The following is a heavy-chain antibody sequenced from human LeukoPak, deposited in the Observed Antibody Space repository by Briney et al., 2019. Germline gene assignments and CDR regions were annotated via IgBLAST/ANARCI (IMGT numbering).Heavy chain of an antibody. CDR3: ARHRIVVVPAASGAFDI. J-gene: IGHJ3*02. D-gene: IGHD2-2*01. Sequence: SETLSLTCTVSGGAISSSSYYWGWIRQPPGKGLEWIGSIYYSGSTYYNPSLKSRVTISVDTSKNQFSLKLSSVTAADTAVYFCARHRIVVVPAASGAFDIWGQGTMVTVSS. CDR2: IYYSGST. CDR1: GGAISSSSYY. V-gene: IGHV4-39*01.